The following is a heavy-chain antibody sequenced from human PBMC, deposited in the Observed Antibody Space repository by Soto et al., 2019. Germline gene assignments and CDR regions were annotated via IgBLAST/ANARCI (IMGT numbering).Heavy chain of an antibody. CDR1: GFTFSSYV. V-gene: IGHV3-23*01. CDR3: AKDNSPYSGYNSFDY. CDR2: ISGSGTNT. Sequence: DVRLLESGGGLIQPGGSLRLSCAASGFTFSSYVMSWVRQAPGTGLEWVSGISGSGTNTYYADSVKGRFTISRDNSKNTLYLQMTSLRAEDTAEYYCAKDNSPYSGYNSFDYWGEGTLVTVSS. D-gene: IGHD5-12*01. J-gene: IGHJ4*02.